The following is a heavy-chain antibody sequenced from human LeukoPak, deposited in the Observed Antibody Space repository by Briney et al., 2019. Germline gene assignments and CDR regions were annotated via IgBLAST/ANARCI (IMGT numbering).Heavy chain of an antibody. CDR1: GLTFSSHG. V-gene: IGHV3-23*01. J-gene: IGHJ4*02. Sequence: GGSLRLSCAGSGLTFSSHGMSWVRQAPGKGLEWVSTISGSGGATYYADSVKGRFTISSDNSKNTLYLQMNSLRAEDTAVYYCAKSNYFESGGYYFFDYWGQGTLVTVSS. CDR3: AKSNYFESGGYYFFDY. CDR2: ISGSGGAT. D-gene: IGHD3-22*01.